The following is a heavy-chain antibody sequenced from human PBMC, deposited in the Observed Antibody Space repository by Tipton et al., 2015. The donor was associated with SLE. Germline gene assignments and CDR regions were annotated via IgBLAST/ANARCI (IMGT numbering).Heavy chain of an antibody. V-gene: IGHV4-34*01. CDR1: GGSSSGYY. CDR3: ARGIEWELYYFDY. CDR2: INHSGST. Sequence: TLSLTCAVYGGSSSGYYWSWIRQPPGKGLEWIGEINHSGSTNYNPSLKSRVTISVDTSKNQFSLKLSSVTAADTAVYYCARGIEWELYYFDYWGQGTLVTVSS. J-gene: IGHJ4*02. D-gene: IGHD1-26*01.